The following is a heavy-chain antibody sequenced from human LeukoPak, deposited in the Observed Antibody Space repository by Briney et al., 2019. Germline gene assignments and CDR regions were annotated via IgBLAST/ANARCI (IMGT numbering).Heavy chain of an antibody. CDR2: MYSGGNT. J-gene: IGHJ5*02. CDR3: ARNPAAWFGELSSWFDP. V-gene: IGHV3-53*05. D-gene: IGHD3-10*01. CDR1: GFTVSSNY. Sequence: GGSLRLSCAASGFTVSSNYMSWVRQAPGKGLEWVSVMYSGGNTYYADSVKGRFTISRDNSENTLYLQMSSLKTDDSAVYYCARNPAAWFGELSSWFDPWGQGTLVTVSS.